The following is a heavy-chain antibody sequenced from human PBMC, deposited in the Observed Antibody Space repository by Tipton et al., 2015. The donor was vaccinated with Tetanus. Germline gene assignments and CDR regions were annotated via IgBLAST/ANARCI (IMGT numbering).Heavy chain of an antibody. V-gene: IGHV4-4*07. D-gene: IGHD3-10*01. J-gene: IGHJ6*02. CDR2: IYTSGST. Sequence: TLSLTCTVSGGSISSYYWSWIRQPAGKGLEWIGRIYTSGSTNYNPPLKSRVTMSVDTSKNQFSLKLSSVTAADTAVYYCARATMVRGVLYMDVWGQGTTVTVSS. CDR1: GGSISSYY. CDR3: ARATMVRGVLYMDV.